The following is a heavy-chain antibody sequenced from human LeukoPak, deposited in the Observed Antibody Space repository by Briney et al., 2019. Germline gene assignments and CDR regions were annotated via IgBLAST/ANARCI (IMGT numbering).Heavy chain of an antibody. Sequence: GGSLRLSCAASGFTFSSYAMSWVRRAPGKGLEWVSAISGSGGSTYYADSVKGRFTISRDNSKNTLYLQMNSLRAEDTAVYYCAKTSRRFLEWLFFDYWGQGTLVTVSS. J-gene: IGHJ4*02. D-gene: IGHD3-3*01. V-gene: IGHV3-23*01. CDR1: GFTFSSYA. CDR2: ISGSGGST. CDR3: AKTSRRFLEWLFFDY.